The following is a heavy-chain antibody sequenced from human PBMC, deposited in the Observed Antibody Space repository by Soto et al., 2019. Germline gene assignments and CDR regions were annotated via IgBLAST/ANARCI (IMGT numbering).Heavy chain of an antibody. CDR1: GGSISSGDYY. D-gene: IGHD3-22*01. V-gene: IGHV4-30-4*01. CDR3: ARDAAYYYDSSGRIFDY. CDR2: IYYSGST. J-gene: IGHJ4*02. Sequence: SETLSLTGTVSGGSISSGDYYWSRIRQPPGKGLEWIGYIYYSGSTYYNPSLKSRVTISVDTSKNQFSLKLSSVTAADTAVYYCARDAAYYYDSSGRIFDYWGQGTLVTVSS.